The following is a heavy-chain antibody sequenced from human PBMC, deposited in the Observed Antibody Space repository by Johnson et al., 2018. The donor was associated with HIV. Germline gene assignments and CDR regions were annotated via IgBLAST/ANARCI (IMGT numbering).Heavy chain of an antibody. D-gene: IGHD6-13*01. J-gene: IGHJ3*02. Sequence: VQLVESGGGVVRPGGSLRLSCAASGFSFDNNGMTWVRQAPGKGLEWVSGIRWNSGNIGYADSVKGRFTISRDNAKNSLYLQMNSLRAEDTALYYCAKDMGSSWYDPWDAFDIWGQGTMVTVSS. CDR1: GFSFDNNG. V-gene: IGHV3-9*01. CDR3: AKDMGSSWYDPWDAFDI. CDR2: IRWNSGNI.